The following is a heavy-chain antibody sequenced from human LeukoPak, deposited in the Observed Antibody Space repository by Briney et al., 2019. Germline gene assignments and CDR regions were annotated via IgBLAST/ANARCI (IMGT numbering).Heavy chain of an antibody. CDR3: ARELEAAAGH. CDR2: IYHSGST. D-gene: IGHD6-13*01. CDR1: GYSISSGYY. V-gene: IGHV4-38-2*02. J-gene: IGHJ4*02. Sequence: PSETLSLTCTVSGYSISSGYYWGWIRQPPEKGLEWIGSIYHSGSTYYNPSLKSRVTISVDTSKNQFSLKLSSVTAADTAVYYCARELEAAAGHWGQGTLVTVSS.